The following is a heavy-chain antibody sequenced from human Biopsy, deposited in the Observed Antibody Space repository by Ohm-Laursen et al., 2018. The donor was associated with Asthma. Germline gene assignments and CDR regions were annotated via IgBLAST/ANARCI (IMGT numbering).Heavy chain of an antibody. CDR2: HDHEEGGT. V-gene: IGHV1-24*01. CDR1: GYSLTDLS. J-gene: IGHJ4*02. D-gene: IGHD4-17*01. CDR3: ASNFPKDYVRYNFQF. Sequence: SSVKVSCKISGYSLTDLSMHWVRQAPGQGLEWMGGHDHEEGGTVNARRFQGRVTMTEDTSTDTAYMELSSLSSDDTAVYYCASNFPKDYVRYNFQFWGQGTLVTVSS.